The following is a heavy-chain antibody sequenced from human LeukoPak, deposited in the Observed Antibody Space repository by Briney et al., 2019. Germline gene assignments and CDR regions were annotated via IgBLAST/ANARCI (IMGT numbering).Heavy chain of an antibody. V-gene: IGHV1-69*01. D-gene: IGHD2-2*01. CDR3: ASCSSTSCSDAFDI. Sequence: SVTVSFKASGGTFSIYAISWVRQAPGQGREWMGGIIPILGTANYAQKFQGRVTITADESTSTAYMELSSLRSEDTAVYYCASCSSTSCSDAFDIWGQGTMVTVSS. CDR2: IIPILGTA. CDR1: GGTFSIYA. J-gene: IGHJ3*02.